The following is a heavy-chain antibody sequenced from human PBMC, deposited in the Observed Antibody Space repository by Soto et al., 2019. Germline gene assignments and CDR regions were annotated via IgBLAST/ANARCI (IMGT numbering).Heavy chain of an antibody. V-gene: IGHV1-24*01. CDR2: FDPEDGET. Sequence: ASVKVSCKASGYTLTELSMHWVRQAPGKGLEWMGGFDPEDGETIYAQKFQGRVTMTEDTSTDTAYMELSSLRSEDTAVYYCATNDILTGYYQRAFDIWGQGTMVTVSS. J-gene: IGHJ3*02. D-gene: IGHD3-9*01. CDR3: ATNDILTGYYQRAFDI. CDR1: GYTLTELS.